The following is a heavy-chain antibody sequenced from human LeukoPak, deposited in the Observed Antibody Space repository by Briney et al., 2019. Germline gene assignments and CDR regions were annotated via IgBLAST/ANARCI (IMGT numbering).Heavy chain of an antibody. J-gene: IGHJ2*01. CDR1: GGSFSGFY. CDR2: INHSGSS. CDR3: ARSMIRGVPHKYWYFDL. V-gene: IGHV4-34*01. D-gene: IGHD3-10*01. Sequence: PSETLSLTCAVYGGSFSGFYWSWIRQPPGKGLEWIGEINHSGSSNYNPSLESRVTISVDTSKNQFSLKLSSVTAADTAVYYCARSMIRGVPHKYWYFDLWGRGTQVTVSS.